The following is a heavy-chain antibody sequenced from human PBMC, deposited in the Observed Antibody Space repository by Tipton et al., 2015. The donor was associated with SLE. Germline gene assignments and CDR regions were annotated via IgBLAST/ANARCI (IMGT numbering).Heavy chain of an antibody. CDR3: ARRSRAKQWLAGAPNWFDT. Sequence: TLSLTCSVSGGSFSSSNYYWGWIRQPPGKGLEWIGSMYSSGSTYYHPSLKSRVTISVDTSKNQFSLKMSYVTAADTAVYYCARRSRAKQWLAGAPNWFDTWGQGTLVIVSS. CDR2: MYSSGST. V-gene: IGHV4-39*07. J-gene: IGHJ5*02. CDR1: GGSFSSSNYY. D-gene: IGHD6-19*01.